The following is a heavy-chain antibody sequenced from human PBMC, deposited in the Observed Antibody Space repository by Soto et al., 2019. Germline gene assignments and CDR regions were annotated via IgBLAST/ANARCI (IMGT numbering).Heavy chain of an antibody. V-gene: IGHV3-48*01. D-gene: IGHD3-3*01. Sequence: PGGSLRLSCAASGFTFSTYSMNWVRQAPGKGLEWVSFISSTSSTIYYADSVKGRFTISRDNAKNSLYLQMNSLRAEDTSVYYCARDGSYYDFWSGYPNYMDGWGKGTTVTVSS. CDR1: GFTFSTYS. CDR3: ARDGSYYDFWSGYPNYMDG. J-gene: IGHJ6*03. CDR2: ISSTSSTI.